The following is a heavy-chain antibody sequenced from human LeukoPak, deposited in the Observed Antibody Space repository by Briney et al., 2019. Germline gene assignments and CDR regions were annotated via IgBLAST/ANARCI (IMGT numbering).Heavy chain of an antibody. J-gene: IGHJ5*01. V-gene: IGHV3-23*01. CDR3: AKPISGGLAVTADWFHP. CDR2: INANSGTT. Sequence: PGGSLRLSCAVSGFTFRSYVMSWLRQPPGKGLEWVSTINANSGTTSYAASVRGRFTISRDNSKNTLYLQVNTLRADDTATYYCAKPISGGLAVTADWFHPWGQGTLVVVSS. CDR1: GFTFRSYV. D-gene: IGHD6-19*01.